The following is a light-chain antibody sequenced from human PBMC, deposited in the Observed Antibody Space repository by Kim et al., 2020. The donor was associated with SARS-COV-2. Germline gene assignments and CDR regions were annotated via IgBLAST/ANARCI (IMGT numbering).Light chain of an antibody. Sequence: EIVMTQSPATLSVSLGERATLSCRASQTISSNLAWYQQKPGQAPRLLIYGASTRATGIPARFSGSGSGTELTLTISSLQSEDFAIYYCQQYNNWPLTFGGGTKVDIK. V-gene: IGKV3-15*01. CDR1: QTISSN. CDR2: GAS. J-gene: IGKJ4*01. CDR3: QQYNNWPLT.